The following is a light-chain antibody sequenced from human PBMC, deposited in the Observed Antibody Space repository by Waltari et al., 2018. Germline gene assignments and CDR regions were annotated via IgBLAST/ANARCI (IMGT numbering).Light chain of an antibody. Sequence: QSVLTQPPSVSGAPGQRVTISCTGSSSNIGAGDDVHWYQPLPGTAPKPLFYVNPNRPSRCPDRVSGAKSGTSASLAITGLQAEDEADYYCQSYDSSLSGYVFGGGTKLTVL. V-gene: IGLV1-40*01. CDR1: SSNIGAGDD. CDR2: VNP. J-gene: IGLJ3*02. CDR3: QSYDSSLSGYV.